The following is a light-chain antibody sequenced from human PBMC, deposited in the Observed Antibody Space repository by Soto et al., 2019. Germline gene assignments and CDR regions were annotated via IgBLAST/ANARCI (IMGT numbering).Light chain of an antibody. CDR1: QSVSSSY. CDR3: QQYGSSLLFT. V-gene: IGKV3-20*01. CDR2: GAS. Sequence: EIVLTQSPGTLSLSPGERATLSCRASQSVSSSYLAWYQQKPGQAPRLLIYGASSRATGIPDRFSGSESGTDCTLTISRLEPEDFAVYYCQQYGSSLLFTFGPGTKVDIK. J-gene: IGKJ3*01.